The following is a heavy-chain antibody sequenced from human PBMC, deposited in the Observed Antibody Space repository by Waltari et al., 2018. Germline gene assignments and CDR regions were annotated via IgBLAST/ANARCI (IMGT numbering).Heavy chain of an antibody. J-gene: IGHJ6*02. D-gene: IGHD1-26*01. CDR1: GGTFSSYA. CDR2: IIPIIGTA. Sequence: QVQLVQSGAEVKKPGSSVKVSCKASGGTFSSYAISWVRQAPGQGLEWMGGIIPIIGTANYAQKFQGIVTITADESTSTAYMELSSLRSEDTAVYYCASSLVGARGYYYYGMDVWGQGTTVTVSS. CDR3: ASSLVGARGYYYYGMDV. V-gene: IGHV1-69*12.